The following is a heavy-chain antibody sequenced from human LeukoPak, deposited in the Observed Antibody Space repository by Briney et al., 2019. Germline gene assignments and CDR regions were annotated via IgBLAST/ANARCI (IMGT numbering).Heavy chain of an antibody. CDR3: ARGDSSGRYFGADAFDI. D-gene: IGHD6-19*01. CDR2: IYYSGNT. CDR1: GGSISSSSFY. Sequence: SETLSLTCTVSGGSISSSSFYWGWIRQPPGKGLEWIGSIYYSGNTYYNPSLKSRVTISVDTSKNQFSLKLSSVTAADTAVYYCARGDSSGRYFGADAFDIWGQGTMVTVSS. J-gene: IGHJ3*02. V-gene: IGHV4-39*01.